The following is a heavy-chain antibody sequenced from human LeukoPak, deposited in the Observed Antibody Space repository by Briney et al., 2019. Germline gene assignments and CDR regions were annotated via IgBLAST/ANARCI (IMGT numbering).Heavy chain of an antibody. CDR2: IIPIFGTA. CDR3: ARDRGDTMVRGVPYYFDY. V-gene: IGHV1-69*01. Sequence: XVKVSCKASGCTFSSYAISWVRQAPGQGLEWMGGIIPIFGTANYAQKFQGRVTITADESTSTAYMELSSLRSEDTAVYYCARDRGDTMVRGVPYYFDYWGQGTLVTVSS. CDR1: GCTFSSYA. J-gene: IGHJ4*02. D-gene: IGHD3-10*01.